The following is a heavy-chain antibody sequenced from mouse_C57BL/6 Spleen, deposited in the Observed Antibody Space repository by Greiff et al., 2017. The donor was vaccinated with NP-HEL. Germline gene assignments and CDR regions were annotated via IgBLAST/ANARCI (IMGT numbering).Heavy chain of an antibody. V-gene: IGHV1-15*01. CDR3: TRQDYDGGDWYFDV. D-gene: IGHD2-4*01. CDR1: GYTFTDYE. Sequence: VQLQQSGAELVRPGASVTLSCKASGYTFTDYEMHWVKQTPVHGLEWIGAIDPETGGTAYNQKFKGKAILTADKSSSTAYMELRSLTSEDSAVYYCTRQDYDGGDWYFDVWGTGTTVTVSS. J-gene: IGHJ1*03. CDR2: IDPETGGT.